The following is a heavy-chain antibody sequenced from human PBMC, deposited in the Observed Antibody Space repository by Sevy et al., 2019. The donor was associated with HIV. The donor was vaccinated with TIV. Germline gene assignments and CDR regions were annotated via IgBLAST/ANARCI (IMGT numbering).Heavy chain of an antibody. V-gene: IGHV4-4*07. Sequence: SETLSLTCTVSGGSISSYYWSWIRQPAGKGLEWIGCIYTSGSTNYNPSLKSRVTMSVDTSKNQFSLKLSSVTAADTAVYYCARGGYYDSSGYPFSNWFDPWGQGTLVTVSS. J-gene: IGHJ5*02. CDR2: IYTSGST. D-gene: IGHD3-22*01. CDR1: GGSISSYY. CDR3: ARGGYYDSSGYPFSNWFDP.